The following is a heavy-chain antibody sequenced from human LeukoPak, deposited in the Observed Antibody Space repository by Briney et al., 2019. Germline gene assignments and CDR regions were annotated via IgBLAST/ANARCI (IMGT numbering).Heavy chain of an antibody. CDR3: AGLGIAVAGTYYYYGMDV. CDR2: IYPGDSDT. V-gene: IGHV5-51*01. Sequence: GESLKISCKGSGYSFTSYWIGWVRQMPGKGLEWMGIIYPGDSDTRYSPSFQGQVTISADKSISTAYLQWSSLKASDTAMYYCAGLGIAVAGTYYYYGMDVWGQGTTVTVSS. D-gene: IGHD6-19*01. J-gene: IGHJ6*02. CDR1: GYSFTSYW.